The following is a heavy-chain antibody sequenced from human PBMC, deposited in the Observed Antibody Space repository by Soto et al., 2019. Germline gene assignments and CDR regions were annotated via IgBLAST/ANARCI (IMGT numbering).Heavy chain of an antibody. V-gene: IGHV4-59*01. D-gene: IGHD6-6*01. Sequence: SETLSLTCTVSGGSISSYYWSWIRQPPGKGLEWIGYIYYSGSTNYNPSLKSRVTISVDTSKNQFSLKLSSVTAADTAVYYCARGSGSSSPHLGFDPWGQGTLVTVSS. CDR3: ARGSGSSSPHLGFDP. J-gene: IGHJ5*02. CDR1: GGSISSYY. CDR2: IYYSGST.